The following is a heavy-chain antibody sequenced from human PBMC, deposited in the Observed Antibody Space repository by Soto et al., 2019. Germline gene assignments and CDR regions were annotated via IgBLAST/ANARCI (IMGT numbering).Heavy chain of an antibody. CDR3: ARERGVRSD. CDR1: GGSFSGYY. D-gene: IGHD3-3*01. V-gene: IGHV4-34*01. J-gene: IGHJ4*02. CDR2: INHSGST. Sequence: SETLSLTCAVYGGSFSGYYWSWIRQPPGKGLEWIGEINHSGSTNYNPSLKSRVTISVDTSKNQFSLKLSSVTAADTAVYYCARERGVRSDWGQGTLVTVSS.